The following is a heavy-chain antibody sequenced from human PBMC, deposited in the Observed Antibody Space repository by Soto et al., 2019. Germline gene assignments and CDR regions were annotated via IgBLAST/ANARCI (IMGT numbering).Heavy chain of an antibody. CDR3: AKLGWGKWYFDD. CDR2: ISGSGDST. V-gene: IGHV3-23*01. Sequence: EVQLLESGGGLVQPGGSLRLSCAASGFTFSSYAMSGVRQAPGKGLEWVSIISGSGDSTYYADSVKGRFTISRDNSKNTLYLQMNSLRAEDTALYYCAKLGWGKWYFDDWGQGTLVTVSS. CDR1: GFTFSSYA. J-gene: IGHJ4*02. D-gene: IGHD3-16*01.